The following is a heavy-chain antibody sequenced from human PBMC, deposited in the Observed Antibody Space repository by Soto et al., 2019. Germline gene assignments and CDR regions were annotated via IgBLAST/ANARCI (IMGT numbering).Heavy chain of an antibody. J-gene: IGHJ4*02. D-gene: IGHD6-13*01. CDR2: IYYSGST. CDR1: GGSISSSSYY. CDR3: ARHSIARQLVFSRGYYFDY. V-gene: IGHV4-39*01. Sequence: QLQLQESGPGLVKPSETLSLTCTVSGGSISSSSYYWGWIRQPPGKGLEWIGSIYYSGSTYYNPSLKSRVTISVDTSKNQFSLKLSSVTAADTAVYYCARHSIARQLVFSRGYYFDYWGQGTLVTVSS.